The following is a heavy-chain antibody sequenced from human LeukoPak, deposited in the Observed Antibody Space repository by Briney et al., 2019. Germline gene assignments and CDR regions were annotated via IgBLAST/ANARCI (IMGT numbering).Heavy chain of an antibody. CDR1: GFTFDEYT. V-gene: IGHV3-43*01. J-gene: IGHJ6*03. CDR3: AKGNYYYMDV. Sequence: PGGSLRLSCAASGFTFDEYTMHWVRQAPGKCLEWVSLISWDGGSTYYADSVKGRFTISRDNSKNSLYLQMNSLRTEDPALYYCAKGNYYYMDVWGKGTTVTVSS. CDR2: ISWDGGST.